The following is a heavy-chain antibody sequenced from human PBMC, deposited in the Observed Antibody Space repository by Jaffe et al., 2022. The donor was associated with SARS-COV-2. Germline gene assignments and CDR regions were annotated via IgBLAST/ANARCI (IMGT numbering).Heavy chain of an antibody. D-gene: IGHD4-17*01. J-gene: IGHJ5*02. CDR1: GFTFSSYG. Sequence: QVQLVESGGGVVQPGRSLRLSCAASGFTFSSYGMHWVRQAPGKGLEWVAVIWYDGSNKYYADSVKGRFTISRDNSKNTLYLQMNSLRAEDTAVYYCARELLSYGDYPNWFDPWGQGTLVTVSS. CDR2: IWYDGSNK. V-gene: IGHV3-33*01. CDR3: ARELLSYGDYPNWFDP.